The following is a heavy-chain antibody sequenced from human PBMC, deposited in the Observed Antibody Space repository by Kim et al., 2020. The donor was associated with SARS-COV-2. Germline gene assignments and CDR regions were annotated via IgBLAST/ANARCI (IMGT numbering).Heavy chain of an antibody. J-gene: IGHJ3*02. Sequence: SVKVSCKASGGTFSSYAISWVRQAPGQGLEWMGGIIPIFGTANYAQKFQGRVTITADESTSTAYMELSSLRSEDTAVYYCAREYCGGDCYFEFRDDAFDILGQGTMVTVSS. CDR1: GGTFSSYA. CDR2: IIPIFGTA. V-gene: IGHV1-69*13. D-gene: IGHD2-21*02. CDR3: AREYCGGDCYFEFRDDAFDI.